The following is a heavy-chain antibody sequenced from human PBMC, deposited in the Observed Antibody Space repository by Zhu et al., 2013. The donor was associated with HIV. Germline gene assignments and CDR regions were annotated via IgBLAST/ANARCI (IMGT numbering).Heavy chain of an antibody. CDR3: ARGPNYDFSTTYYNNLNYYYYSCTS. D-gene: IGHD3-9*01. CDR2: LVPIFGTP. Sequence: QVQLLQSGAEVRKTGSSVKVSCQISGGTFNNYAISWVRQAPGKGLEWMGGLVPIFGTPNYAQKFQGRVTITADEVTSTAYMELFSLRSDDTAVYYCARGPNYDFSTTYYNNLNYYYYSCTSGQGTTVTVSS. J-gene: IGHJ6*01. CDR1: GGTFNNYA. V-gene: IGHV1-69*01.